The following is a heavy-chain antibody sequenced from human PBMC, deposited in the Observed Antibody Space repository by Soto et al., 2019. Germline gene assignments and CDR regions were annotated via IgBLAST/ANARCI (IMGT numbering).Heavy chain of an antibody. D-gene: IGHD6-13*01. CDR1: GYTFTSYD. Sequence: QVQQVQSGAEVKKPGASVKVSCKASGYTFTSYDINWVRQATGQGLEWMGWMNPNSGNTGYAQKFQGRVTMTRNTSISTAYMELSSLRSEDTAVYYCASALAAAGRNYYYYYYMDVWGKGTTVTVSS. J-gene: IGHJ6*03. CDR2: MNPNSGNT. CDR3: ASALAAAGRNYYYYYYMDV. V-gene: IGHV1-8*01.